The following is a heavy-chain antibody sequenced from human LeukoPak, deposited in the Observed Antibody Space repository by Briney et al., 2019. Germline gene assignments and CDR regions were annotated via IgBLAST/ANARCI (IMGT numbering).Heavy chain of an antibody. CDR2: INPNSGET. CDR1: GYTFTDYY. D-gene: IGHD6-19*01. V-gene: IGHV1-2*02. CDR3: AREGDAGNSGWHRWNWFDP. J-gene: IGHJ5*02. Sequence: ASVKVSCKASGYTFTDYYIHWVRQAPGQGLEWMGSINPNSGETDYTQKFQGRVTLTRDTSINTAYMELSRLRSDDTAVYYCAREGDAGNSGWHRWNWFDPWGQGTLVTVSS.